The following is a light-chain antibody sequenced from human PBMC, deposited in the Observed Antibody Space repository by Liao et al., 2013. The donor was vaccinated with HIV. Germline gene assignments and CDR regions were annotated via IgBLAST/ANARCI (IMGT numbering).Light chain of an antibody. Sequence: SYELTQPPSVSVAPGETARITCGGDNIGSESVHWYQQKPGQAPVVVMYDNRDRPSGIPERFSGSNSGNTATLTISRVEAGDEADYYCQAWDSSTGVFGGGTKLTVL. J-gene: IGLJ3*02. V-gene: IGLV3-21*01. CDR2: DNR. CDR3: QAWDSSTGV. CDR1: NIGSES.